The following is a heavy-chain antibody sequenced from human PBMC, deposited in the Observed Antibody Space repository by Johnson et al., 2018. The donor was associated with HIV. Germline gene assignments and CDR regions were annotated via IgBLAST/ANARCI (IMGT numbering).Heavy chain of an antibody. J-gene: IGHJ3*02. D-gene: IGHD7-27*01. CDR1: GFTVSSNY. CDR2: IYSGDST. V-gene: IGHV3-66*01. CDR3: ARERGLGHAFDI. Sequence: VYLVESGGGLVQPGGSLRLSCAASGFTVSSNYMNWVRQAPGKGLDWVSLIYSGDSTYYADSVKGRFSISRDNSKNTLYLQMNSLRAEDTAVYYCARERGLGHAFDIWGQGTMVTVSS.